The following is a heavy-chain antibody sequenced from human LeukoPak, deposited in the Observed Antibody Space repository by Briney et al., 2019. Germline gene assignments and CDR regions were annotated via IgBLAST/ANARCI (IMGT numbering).Heavy chain of an antibody. D-gene: IGHD4-17*01. V-gene: IGHV3-74*01. Sequence: GGSLRLSCAPSGFTFSSYWMHWVRQAPGKGLVWVSRINSDGSSTSYADSVKGRFTISRDNSKNTLYLQMNSLRAEDTAVYYCAKGAPDYAGSYFDYWGQGTLVTVSS. CDR3: AKGAPDYAGSYFDY. CDR2: INSDGSST. J-gene: IGHJ4*02. CDR1: GFTFSSYW.